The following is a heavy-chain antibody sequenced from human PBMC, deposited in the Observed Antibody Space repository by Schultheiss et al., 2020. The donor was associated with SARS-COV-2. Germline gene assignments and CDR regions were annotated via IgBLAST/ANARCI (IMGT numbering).Heavy chain of an antibody. Sequence: SETLSLTCTVSGGSISSGGYYWSWIRQHPGKGLEWIGYIYYSGSTNYNPSLKSRVTISVDTSKNQFSLKLSSVTAADTAVYYCARDKIVVVGGYGMDVWGQGTTVTVSS. D-gene: IGHD3-22*01. J-gene: IGHJ6*02. V-gene: IGHV4-61*08. CDR2: IYYSGST. CDR3: ARDKIVVVGGYGMDV. CDR1: GGSISSGGYY.